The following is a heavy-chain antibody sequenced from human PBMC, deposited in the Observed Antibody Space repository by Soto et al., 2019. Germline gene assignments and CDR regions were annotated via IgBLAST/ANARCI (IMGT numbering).Heavy chain of an antibody. CDR2: IKSKTDGGTT. Sequence: GGSLRLSCAASGFTFSNAWMNWVRQAPGKGLEWVGRIKSKTDGGTTDYAAPVKGRFTISRDDSKNTLYLQMNSLKTEDTAVYYCTTDVTMVRGVAPDYWGQGTLVTVSS. CDR1: GFTFSNAW. D-gene: IGHD3-10*01. J-gene: IGHJ4*02. CDR3: TTDVTMVRGVAPDY. V-gene: IGHV3-15*07.